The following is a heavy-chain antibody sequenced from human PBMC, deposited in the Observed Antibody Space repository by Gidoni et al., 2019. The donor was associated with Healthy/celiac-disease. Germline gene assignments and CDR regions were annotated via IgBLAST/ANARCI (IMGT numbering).Heavy chain of an antibody. V-gene: IGHV4-31*03. CDR1: ARSLSSGGYY. Sequence: VQLQESGPGLVKPSQTLSLTCTVSARSLSSGGYYWSWLRQHPGKGLEWIGYLYYSGSTYYNPSLKSRVTISVDTSKNQFSLKLSSVTAAATAVYYCARMTLPLGAFDIWGQGTMVTVSS. J-gene: IGHJ3*02. CDR3: ARMTLPLGAFDI. CDR2: LYYSGST.